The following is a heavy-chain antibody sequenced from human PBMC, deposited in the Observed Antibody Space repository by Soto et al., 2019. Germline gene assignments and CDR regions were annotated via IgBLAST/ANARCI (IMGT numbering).Heavy chain of an antibody. D-gene: IGHD3-3*01. Sequence: SETLSLTCTVSGGSISGYYWHWIRQFPGKGLEWIGYIYYSGSTKYNPSLKSRVTISLDTSKNQFSLKLSSVTAADTAVYYCARDRKNNYNYDYWGQGALVTFSS. V-gene: IGHV4-59*01. CDR2: IYYSGST. CDR1: GGSISGYY. J-gene: IGHJ4*02. CDR3: ARDRKNNYNYDY.